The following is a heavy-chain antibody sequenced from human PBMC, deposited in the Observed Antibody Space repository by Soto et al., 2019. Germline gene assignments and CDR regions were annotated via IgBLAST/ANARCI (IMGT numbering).Heavy chain of an antibody. V-gene: IGHV4-59*08. J-gene: IGHJ4*01. D-gene: IGHD3-3*01. Sequence: SEKLPHRNSVSGGVMSTYYWRWIRQPPGKGLEWIGYIYYSGSTNYNPSLKSRVTISVDTSKNQFSLKLSSVTAADTVVYFCPRPQVTIVFHLAYFVQAPLVT. CDR3: PRPQVTIVFHLAY. CDR1: GGVMSTYY. CDR2: IYYSGST.